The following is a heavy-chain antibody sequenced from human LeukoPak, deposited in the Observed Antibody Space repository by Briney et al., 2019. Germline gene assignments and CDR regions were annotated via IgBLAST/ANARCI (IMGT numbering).Heavy chain of an antibody. CDR1: GITISSAW. J-gene: IGHJ4*02. CDR2: IKSESAGGTT. V-gene: IGHV3-15*01. CDR3: TTPPD. Sequence: GGSLRLSCEASGITISSAWMSWVRQAPGKGLEWVARIKSESAGGTTDHAAPVKGRFTISREDSKNTLYLQMDSLIIEDTGVYYCTTPPDWGQGTLVTVSS.